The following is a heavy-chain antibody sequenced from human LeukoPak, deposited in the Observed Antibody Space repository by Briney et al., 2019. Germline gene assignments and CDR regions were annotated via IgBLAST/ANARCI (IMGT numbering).Heavy chain of an antibody. CDR2: IKQDGSES. CDR3: ARGISSSWYY. D-gene: IGHD6-13*01. Sequence: SGGSLRLSCAASGFTVSDNSMNWVRQAPGKGLEWVANIKQDGSESYYVDSVKGRFTISRDNAENSLYLQMNSLRAEDTAVYYCARGISSSWYYWGQGTLVTVSS. J-gene: IGHJ4*02. V-gene: IGHV3-7*05. CDR1: GFTVSDNS.